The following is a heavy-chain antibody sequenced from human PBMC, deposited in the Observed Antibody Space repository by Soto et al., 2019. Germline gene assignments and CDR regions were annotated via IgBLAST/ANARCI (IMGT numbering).Heavy chain of an antibody. Sequence: QVQLVESGGGVVQPGRSLRLSCAASGFTFSSYALHWVRQAPGKGLEWVAVISYDGSSKYYADSVKGRFTVSRDNSKNPLYLQMNSLRAEDTAVYYCARDYYRFNSGYGFSMDVWGQGTTVTVSS. V-gene: IGHV3-30-3*01. D-gene: IGHD5-12*01. CDR2: ISYDGSSK. CDR1: GFTFSSYA. CDR3: ARDYYRFNSGYGFSMDV. J-gene: IGHJ6*02.